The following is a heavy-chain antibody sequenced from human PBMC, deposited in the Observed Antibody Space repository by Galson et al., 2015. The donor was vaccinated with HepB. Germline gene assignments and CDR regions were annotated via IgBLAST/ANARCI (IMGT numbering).Heavy chain of an antibody. CDR2: IIPILGIA. CDR1: GGTFSSYA. J-gene: IGHJ4*02. CDR3: ARVAADGGPSRAQFDY. D-gene: IGHD2-8*02. Sequence: SVKVSCKASGGTFSSYAISWVRQAPGQGLEWMGGIIPILGIANYAQKFQGRVTITADKSTSTAYMELSSLRSEDTAVYYCARVAADGGPSRAQFDYWGQGTLVTVSS. V-gene: IGHV1-69*10.